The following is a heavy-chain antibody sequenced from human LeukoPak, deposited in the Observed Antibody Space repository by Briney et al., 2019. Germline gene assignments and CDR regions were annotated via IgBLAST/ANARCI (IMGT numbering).Heavy chain of an antibody. CDR2: IFESGKT. CDR3: AGYSGRGYFDY. CDR1: GASISSGLYY. Sequence: SETLSLTCSVSGASISSGLYYWNWIRQPAGKGLEWIGRIFESGKTNYNPSLKSRVTMSVDTSKNQFSLKLSSVTAADTAVYYCAGYSGRGYFDYWGQGTLVTVSS. V-gene: IGHV4-61*02. J-gene: IGHJ4*02. D-gene: IGHD2-15*01.